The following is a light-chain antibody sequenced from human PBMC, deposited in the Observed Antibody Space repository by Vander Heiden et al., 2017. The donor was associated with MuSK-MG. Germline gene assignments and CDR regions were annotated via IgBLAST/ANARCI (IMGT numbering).Light chain of an antibody. V-gene: IGKV3-15*01. CDR1: QSVSSN. CDR2: GAS. J-gene: IGKJ2*01. CDR3: QQYNNWPLYT. Sequence: EIVLTQSPATLSVSPGEGAALSCRASQSVSSNLAWYQQKPGQAPRLLIYGASTRATGIPARFSGSGYGKEFTLTITSRQSEDFAVYYCQQYNNWPLYTFGQGTKMEIK.